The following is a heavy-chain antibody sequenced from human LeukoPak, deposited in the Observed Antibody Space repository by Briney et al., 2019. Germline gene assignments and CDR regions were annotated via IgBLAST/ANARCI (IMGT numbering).Heavy chain of an antibody. V-gene: IGHV4-4*07. CDR3: ARDPSPILAGRRYWYFDL. CDR2: IYTSRST. J-gene: IGHJ2*01. CDR1: GGSISSNY. D-gene: IGHD2-8*02. Sequence: SETLSLTCTVSGGSISSNYWNWIRQPAGKGLEWIGRIYTSRSTYYNPSLKSRVTISVDRSKNQLSLNLTSVTAADTAVYYCARDPSPILAGRRYWYFDLWGRGTLVTVSS.